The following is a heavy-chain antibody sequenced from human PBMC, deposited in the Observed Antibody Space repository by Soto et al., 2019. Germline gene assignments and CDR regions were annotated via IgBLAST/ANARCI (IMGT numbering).Heavy chain of an antibody. V-gene: IGHV3-23*01. CDR3: AKRRLNTYGYIDY. D-gene: IGHD2-8*01. J-gene: IGHJ4*02. Sequence: RRLSCAASGFSFSDYGMSWVRQAPGKGLEWVSAINGNGGSTYYADSVKGRVIISRDNSKNTLHLQVNSLRAEDTAIYYCAKRRLNTYGYIDYWGQGALVTVSS. CDR2: INGNGGST. CDR1: GFSFSDYG.